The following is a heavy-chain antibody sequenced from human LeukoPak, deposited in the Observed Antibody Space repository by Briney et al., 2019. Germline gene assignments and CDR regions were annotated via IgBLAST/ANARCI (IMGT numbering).Heavy chain of an antibody. Sequence: GRSLRLSCAASGFTFRNDWMGWVRQAAGKGLEWVANTKRGGSAESYEACVRGRFTTSRDNTTTFLYLHMKRLSAEDTAVYYCARDGGLNKHFDSWGQGTLVTVSS. CDR1: GFTFRNDW. J-gene: IGHJ4*02. CDR3: ARDGGLNKHFDS. V-gene: IGHV3-7*01. CDR2: TKRGGSAE. D-gene: IGHD2-15*01.